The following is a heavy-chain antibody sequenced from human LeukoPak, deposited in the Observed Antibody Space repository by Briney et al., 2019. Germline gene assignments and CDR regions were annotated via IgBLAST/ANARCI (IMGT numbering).Heavy chain of an antibody. CDR2: ISSSSSYI. Sequence: PGGSLRLSCAASGFTFSSYSMNWVRQAPEKGLEWVSSISSSSSYIYYADSVKGRFTISRDNAKNSLYLQMNSLRAEDTAVYYCARDGGYDYVWGSPRGAFDIWGQGTMVTVSS. V-gene: IGHV3-21*01. D-gene: IGHD3-16*01. CDR3: ARDGGYDYVWGSPRGAFDI. J-gene: IGHJ3*02. CDR1: GFTFSSYS.